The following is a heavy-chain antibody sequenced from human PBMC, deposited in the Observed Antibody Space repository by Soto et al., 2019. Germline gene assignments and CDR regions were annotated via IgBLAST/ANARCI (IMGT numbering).Heavy chain of an antibody. CDR1: GGSISSYY. D-gene: IGHD3-3*01. CDR3: ARTDRRLDFWARIWSLGPFDP. J-gene: IGHJ5*02. V-gene: IGHV4-59*01. Sequence: PSETLSLTCTVSGGSISSYYWSWIRQPPGKGLEWIGYIYYSGSTNYNPSLKSRVTISVDTSKNQFSLKLSSVTAADTAVYYCARTDRRLDFWARIWSLGPFDPWGQGTLVTVPS. CDR2: IYYSGST.